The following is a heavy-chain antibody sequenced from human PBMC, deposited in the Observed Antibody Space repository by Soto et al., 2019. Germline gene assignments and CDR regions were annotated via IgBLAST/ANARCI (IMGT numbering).Heavy chain of an antibody. J-gene: IGHJ6*03. CDR2: TSYSGTT. Sequence: SETLSLTCTVSGGSISSTTYYWGWIRQPPGKGLEWIGSTSYSGTTYYNPSLKSRITISMDTSKNQFSLKLSSVTAADTAVYYCATTLESAARIADYYYYMDVWGKGTTVTVSS. CDR1: GGSISSTTYY. CDR3: ATTLESAARIADYYYYMDV. D-gene: IGHD6-6*01. V-gene: IGHV4-39*01.